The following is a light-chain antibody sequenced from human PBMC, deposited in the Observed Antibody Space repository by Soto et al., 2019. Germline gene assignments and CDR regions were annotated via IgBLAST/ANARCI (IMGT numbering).Light chain of an antibody. V-gene: IGKV3-20*01. CDR2: AAS. J-gene: IGKJ1*01. CDR3: QQYGSSPKT. Sequence: EIVLTQSPGTLSLSPGGRATPSCRASQTISSTYLAWYQQKPGQAPRLLIYAASTRATGIPDRFSGSGSGTDFTLTISRLEPEDFAVYYCQQYGSSPKTFGQGTKVDIK. CDR1: QTISSTY.